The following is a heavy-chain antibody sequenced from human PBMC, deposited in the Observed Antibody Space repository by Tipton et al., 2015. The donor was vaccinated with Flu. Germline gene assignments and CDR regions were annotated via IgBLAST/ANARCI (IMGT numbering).Heavy chain of an antibody. CDR3: ARVGADYGGNSGGFDI. J-gene: IGHJ3*02. Sequence: EASGFMFSSYWLSWVRQAPGKGLEWVASIKQDGSEKFYVDSVKGRFTISRDNAKKSLFLQMNNLRADDTALYYCARVGADYGGNSGGFDIWGQGTLVTVSS. V-gene: IGHV3-7*01. CDR2: IKQDGSEK. CDR1: GFMFSSYW. D-gene: IGHD4-23*01.